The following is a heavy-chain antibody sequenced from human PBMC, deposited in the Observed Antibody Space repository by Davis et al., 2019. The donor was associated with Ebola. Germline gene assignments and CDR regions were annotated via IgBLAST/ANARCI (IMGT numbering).Heavy chain of an antibody. CDR3: ARGNYYSFDY. CDR2: LNSDGSTT. D-gene: IGHD3-10*01. Sequence: PGGSLRLSCAASGFIFSSYWMHWVRQAPGKGLVWVSRLNSDGSTTNYADSVTGRFTISRDNAKNTLYLQVNSLTVEATAVYYCARGNYYSFDYWGQGTLVTVSS. CDR1: GFIFSSYW. J-gene: IGHJ4*02. V-gene: IGHV3-74*01.